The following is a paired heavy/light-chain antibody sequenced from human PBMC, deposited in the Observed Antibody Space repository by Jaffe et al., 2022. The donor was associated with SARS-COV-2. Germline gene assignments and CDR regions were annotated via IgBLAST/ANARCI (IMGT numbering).Light chain of an antibody. J-gene: IGLJ3*02. Sequence: QSALTQPASVSGSPGQSITISCTGTSSDIGGYDYVSWYQQHPGKAPKLIIYEVSNRPSGVSNRFSGSKFGDTASLTISGLQAEDEADYYCNSYTSTSRRVFGGGTKLTVL. V-gene: IGLV2-14*01. CDR1: SSDIGGYDY. CDR2: EVS. CDR3: NSYTSTSRRV.
Heavy chain of an antibody. D-gene: IGHD5-18*01. CDR1: GFAVSSKY. CDR2: IYSGDIT. J-gene: IGHJ4*02. Sequence: EVQLVESGGGLVQPGGSLRLSCAASGFAVSSKYMNWVRQAPGQGLEWVSVIYSGDITYYADSVKGRFTISRDNSKNTLYLQMNSLRAEDTAVYYCARDNSRGYSYALDYWGQGTLVTVSS. CDR3: ARDNSRGYSYALDY. V-gene: IGHV3-66*02.